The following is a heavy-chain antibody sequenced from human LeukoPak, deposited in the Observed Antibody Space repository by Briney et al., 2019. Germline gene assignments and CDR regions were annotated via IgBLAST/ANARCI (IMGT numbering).Heavy chain of an antibody. D-gene: IGHD2-15*01. CDR2: IYTSGST. J-gene: IGHJ3*02. CDR1: GGSISIYY. Sequence: SETLSLTCTVSGGSISIYYWNWIRQPAGKGLEWIGRIYTSGSTNYNPSLKSRVTISVDTSKNQFSLKLSSVTAADTAVYYCARYIVVVAATASDAFDIWGQGTMVTVSS. CDR3: ARYIVVVAATASDAFDI. V-gene: IGHV4-4*07.